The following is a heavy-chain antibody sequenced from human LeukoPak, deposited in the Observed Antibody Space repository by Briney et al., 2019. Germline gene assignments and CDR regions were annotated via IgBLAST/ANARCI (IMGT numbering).Heavy chain of an antibody. CDR2: IYDSGST. CDR1: GASISSSSYY. V-gene: IGHV4-39*07. Sequence: SETLSLTCTVSGASISSSSYYWGWIRQPPGKGLEWIGSIYDSGSTYYNPSLKRRVTISVDTSKTQFSLKLSSVTAADTAVYYCARETYYYDSTGSYNWFDPWGQGTLVTVSS. CDR3: ARETYYYDSTGSYNWFDP. J-gene: IGHJ5*02. D-gene: IGHD3-22*01.